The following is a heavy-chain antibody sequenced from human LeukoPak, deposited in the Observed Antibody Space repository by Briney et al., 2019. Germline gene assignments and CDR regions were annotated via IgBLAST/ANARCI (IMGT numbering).Heavy chain of an antibody. J-gene: IGHJ4*02. CDR1: GGSISINSYY. CDR2: LYFRGNT. CDR3: ARQSSPFYFVDY. D-gene: IGHD2/OR15-2a*01. Sequence: SETLSLTCSVSGGSISINSYYWDWIRQSPGKGLEWLGSLYFRGNTYYNPSLKSRVSMSVDTSKNQFSLRLKSVTAADTAVYFCARQSSPFYFVDYWGQGIPVTVSS. V-gene: IGHV4-39*07.